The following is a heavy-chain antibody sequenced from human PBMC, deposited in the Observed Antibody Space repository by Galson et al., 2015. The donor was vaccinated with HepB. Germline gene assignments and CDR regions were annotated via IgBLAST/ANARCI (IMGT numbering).Heavy chain of an antibody. D-gene: IGHD3-3*01. J-gene: IGHJ4*02. CDR1: GFIFSDFF. CDR3: ARLQISEGYYFDS. Sequence: SLRLSCAASGFIFSDFFMGWIRQAPGKGLEYISCIRIDSDNANYADSVRGRFTISRDNSKNSVYLQINSLRAEDTGVYYCARLQISEGYYFDSWGQGTLVTVSA. V-gene: IGHV3-11*06. CDR2: IRIDSDNA.